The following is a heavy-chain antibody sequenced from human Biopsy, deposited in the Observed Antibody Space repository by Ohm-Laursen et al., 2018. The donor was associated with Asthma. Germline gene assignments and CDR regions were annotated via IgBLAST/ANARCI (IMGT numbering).Heavy chain of an antibody. CDR1: GFTFSSYS. CDR3: VKDRSAGYYYFDD. J-gene: IGHJ4*02. Sequence: SLRLSCTASGFTFSSYSMHWVRQAPGRGPEYVSFIATAGSNKFYADSVKGRFTVSRDKSKHTLYLHMTGLRADDTGVYYCVKDRSAGYYYFDDWGQGAQVTVSS. D-gene: IGHD2-21*01. V-gene: IGHV3-64D*08. CDR2: IATAGSNK.